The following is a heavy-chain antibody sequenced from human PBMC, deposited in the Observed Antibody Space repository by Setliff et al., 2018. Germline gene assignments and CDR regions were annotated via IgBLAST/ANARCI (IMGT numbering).Heavy chain of an antibody. CDR3: VRELGRTVDY. CDR2: IYHSGTT. Sequence: SETLSLTCAVSGGSISSPNWWNWVRQPPGKGLEWIGEIYHSGTTNYNPSLKSRVTISVDTSKNQFSLKLNYVTAADTAVYYCVRELGRTVDYWGQGALVTVS. CDR1: GGSISSPNW. D-gene: IGHD2-21*02. V-gene: IGHV4-4*02. J-gene: IGHJ4*02.